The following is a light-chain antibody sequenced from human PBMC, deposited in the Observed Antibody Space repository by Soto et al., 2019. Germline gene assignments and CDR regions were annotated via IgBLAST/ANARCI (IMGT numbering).Light chain of an antibody. J-gene: IGKJ1*01. CDR1: QSIIRL. CDR2: DAS. CDR3: LQHNRYPWT. Sequence: DIQMTQSPSTLSASVGDRVNITCRASQSIIRLLSWYQQKPGKAPKFLIYDASSLESGVPSRFSGSGSGTEFTLTISSLQADDFATYYCLQHNRYPWTFGQGTKVDIK. V-gene: IGKV1-5*01.